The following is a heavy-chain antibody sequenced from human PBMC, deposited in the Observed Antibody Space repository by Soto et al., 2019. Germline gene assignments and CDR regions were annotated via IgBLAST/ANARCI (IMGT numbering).Heavy chain of an antibody. V-gene: IGHV1-18*01. CDR3: VRDPTVTTGYYFCGMDV. CDR1: GYTFTSYA. D-gene: IGHD1-7*01. Sequence: QVQLVQSGAEVMEPGASVKVSCETSGYTFTSYAISWVRQAPGQGLELMGWISAQNGNTHYAQKLQGRVTMATDTSTTTAYMELRSLRSDDTAVYYCVRDPTVTTGYYFCGMDVWGQGTTVIVSS. J-gene: IGHJ6*02. CDR2: ISAQNGNT.